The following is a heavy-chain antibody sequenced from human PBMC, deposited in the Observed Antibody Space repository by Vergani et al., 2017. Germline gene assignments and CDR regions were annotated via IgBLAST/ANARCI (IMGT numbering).Heavy chain of an antibody. J-gene: IGHJ4*02. V-gene: IGHV5-51*01. Sequence: EVQLVQSGAEVKKPGESLKISCKGSRYSFTSYWIGWVGQMPGKGLEWMGIIYPVDSDTRYSPSFQGQVTISADQSLSTAYLQWGSLKASDTAMYYCAGRGRWYRGSFPNYWGQGTRVIVSS. D-gene: IGHD1-26*01. CDR2: IYPVDSDT. CDR1: RYSFTSYW. CDR3: AGRGRWYRGSFPNY.